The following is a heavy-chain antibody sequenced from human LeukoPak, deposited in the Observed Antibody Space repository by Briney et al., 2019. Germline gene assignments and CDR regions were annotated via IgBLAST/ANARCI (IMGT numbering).Heavy chain of an antibody. D-gene: IGHD3-22*01. CDR1: GGSISSYY. V-gene: IGHV4-59*01. CDR3: AGGVYYDSSGYYYGDY. Sequence: SETLSLTCTVSGGSISSYYWSWIRQPPGKGLEWIGYIYYSGSTNYNPSLKSRVTISVDTSKNQFSLKLSSVTAADTAVYYCAGGVYYDSSGYYYGDYWGQGTLVTVSS. J-gene: IGHJ4*02. CDR2: IYYSGST.